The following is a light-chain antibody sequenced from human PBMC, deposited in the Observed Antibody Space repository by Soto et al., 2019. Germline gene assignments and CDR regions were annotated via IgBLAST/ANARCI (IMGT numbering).Light chain of an antibody. CDR1: SGSVSTSNY. V-gene: IGLV8-61*01. Sequence: QTVVTQEPSVSVSPGGTVTLTCGLSSGSVSTSNYPSWYQQTPGQAPRTLIYSTNTRSSGVPDRFSGSIVGNKAALTITGTQADDDSDYYCVLFQHDGINWVFGGGTKLTVL. CDR3: VLFQHDGINWV. J-gene: IGLJ3*02. CDR2: STN.